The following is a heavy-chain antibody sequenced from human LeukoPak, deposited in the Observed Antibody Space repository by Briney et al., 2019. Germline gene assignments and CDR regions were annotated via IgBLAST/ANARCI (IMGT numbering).Heavy chain of an antibody. Sequence: SETLSLTCAVYGGPFSGYYWSWIRQPPGKGLEWIGEINHSGSTNYNPSLKSRVTISVDTSKNQFSLKLSSVTAADTAVYYCARYPLIRGPLDCWGQGTLVTVSS. J-gene: IGHJ4*02. V-gene: IGHV4-34*01. CDR2: INHSGST. CDR1: GGPFSGYY. CDR3: ARYPLIRGPLDC. D-gene: IGHD2-8*01.